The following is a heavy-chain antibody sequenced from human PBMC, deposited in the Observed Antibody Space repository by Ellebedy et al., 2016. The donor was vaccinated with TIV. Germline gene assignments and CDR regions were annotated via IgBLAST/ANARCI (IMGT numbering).Heavy chain of an antibody. Sequence: SETLSLTCTVSGGSISGHFWSWIRQSPGKGLEWIGFIHYSGTTTYNPSLNSRVTISVDTSKNQFSLKLSSVTAADTAVYYCARGRYSSGWYDYWGQGTLVTVSS. CDR2: IHYSGTT. V-gene: IGHV4-59*11. D-gene: IGHD6-19*01. CDR1: GGSISGHF. CDR3: ARGRYSSGWYDY. J-gene: IGHJ4*02.